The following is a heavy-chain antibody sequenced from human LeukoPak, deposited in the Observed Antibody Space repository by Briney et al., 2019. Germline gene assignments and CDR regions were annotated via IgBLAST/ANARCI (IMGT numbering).Heavy chain of an antibody. Sequence: SVKVSCKASGGTFSSYAISWVRQAPGQGLEWMGGYIPIFGTANYAQKFQGRVTITADESTSTAYMELSSLRSEETAVYYCARSVVPAANYYYYYMDVWGKGTTVTVSS. J-gene: IGHJ6*03. CDR1: GGTFSSYA. V-gene: IGHV1-69*01. CDR2: YIPIFGTA. D-gene: IGHD2-2*01. CDR3: ARSVVPAANYYYYYMDV.